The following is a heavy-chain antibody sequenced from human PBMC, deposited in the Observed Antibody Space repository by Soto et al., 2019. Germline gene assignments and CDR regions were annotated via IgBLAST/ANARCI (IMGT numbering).Heavy chain of an antibody. CDR3: ARDVPLNYYDGTFSYYAMDV. V-gene: IGHV1-69*01. CDR1: GGTFISHA. CDR2: IIPFFRAT. J-gene: IGHJ6*02. D-gene: IGHD3-16*01. Sequence: KVSFKASGGTFISHAISWVRQAPGQGLEWMGGIIPFFRATNYAQKFQGRVTITADDSTSTAYMDLYSLRSEDTAVYYCARDVPLNYYDGTFSYYAMDVWGQGTTVTVSS.